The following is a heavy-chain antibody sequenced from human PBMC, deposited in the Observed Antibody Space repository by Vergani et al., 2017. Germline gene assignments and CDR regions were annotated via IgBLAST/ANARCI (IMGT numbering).Heavy chain of an antibody. V-gene: IGHV3-11*01. CDR2: ISSSGSTI. CDR3: VRFLGSTSGDECCYYYYYMDV. Sequence: QVQLVESGGGLVKPGGSLRLSCAASGFTFSDYYMSWLRPAPEKGLEWVSYISSSGSTIYYADSVKGRFTISRDTAKNSLYLQMNSLRAEDTSVYYCVRFLGSTSGDECCYYYYYMDVWGKGTTVTVS. D-gene: IGHD2-2*01. J-gene: IGHJ6*03. CDR1: GFTFSDYY.